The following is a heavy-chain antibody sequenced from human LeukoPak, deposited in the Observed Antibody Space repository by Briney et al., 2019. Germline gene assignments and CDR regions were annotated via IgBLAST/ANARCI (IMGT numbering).Heavy chain of an antibody. V-gene: IGHV1-24*01. CDR1: VYTLTELS. D-gene: IGHD6-13*01. CDR3: ATALAAALDAFDI. J-gene: IGHJ3*02. Sequence: ASVRVSCTVSVYTLTELSMHWVRQAPGKGLEWRGGFGPEDGETVYAQTFQGRVTMTLDTSTDTAYMELSSLRSEDTAVYYCATALAAALDAFDIWGQGTMVTVSS. CDR2: FGPEDGET.